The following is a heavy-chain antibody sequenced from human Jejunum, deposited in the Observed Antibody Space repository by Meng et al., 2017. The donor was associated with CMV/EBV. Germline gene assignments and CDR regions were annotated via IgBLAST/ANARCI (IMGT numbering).Heavy chain of an antibody. CDR2: ISDKRNAFPT. CDR3: ARDSMKGGGFDQ. CDR1: GFAFGDPH. D-gene: IGHD3-10*01. Sequence: GSGFAFGDPHRDWFRLAPGKGLEWIGRISDKRNAFPTKYAASGTGRFSISRDDSQTSLYLQMNSLKSEDTAVYFCARDSMKGGGFDQWGQGTLVTVSS. V-gene: IGHV3-72*01. J-gene: IGHJ4*02.